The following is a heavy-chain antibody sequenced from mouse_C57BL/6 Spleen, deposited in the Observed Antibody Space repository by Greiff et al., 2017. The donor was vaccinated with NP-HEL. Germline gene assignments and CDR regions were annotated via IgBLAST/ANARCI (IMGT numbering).Heavy chain of an antibody. CDR2: INPNNGGT. CDR1: GYTFTDYY. D-gene: IGHD1-1*01. CDR3: ASRSSHWYFDV. Sequence: EVQLQQSGPELVKPGASVKISCKASGYTFTDYYMNWVKQSHGKSLEWTGDINPNNGGTSYNQKFKGKATLTVDKSSSTAYMELRSLTSEDSAVYYCASRSSHWYFDVWGTGTTVTVSS. J-gene: IGHJ1*03. V-gene: IGHV1-26*01.